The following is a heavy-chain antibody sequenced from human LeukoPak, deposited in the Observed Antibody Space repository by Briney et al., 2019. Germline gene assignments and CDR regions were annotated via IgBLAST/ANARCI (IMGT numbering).Heavy chain of an antibody. V-gene: IGHV1-2*02. D-gene: IGHD3-10*01. CDR1: GYTFTGFY. CDR3: ASGLGSGSYYGGRY. J-gene: IGHJ4*02. CDR2: INPNSGGT. Sequence: GASVKVSCKASGYTFTGFYIHWVRQAPGQGREWMGWINPNSGGTNYAQKFQGRVTMTRDTSISTAYVELGRLRSDDTAVYYCASGLGSGSYYGGRYWGQGTLVTVSS.